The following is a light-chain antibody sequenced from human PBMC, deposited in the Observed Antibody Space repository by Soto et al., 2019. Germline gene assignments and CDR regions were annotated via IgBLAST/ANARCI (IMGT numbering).Light chain of an antibody. CDR1: QSVSSY. CDR2: DAS. J-gene: IGKJ3*01. CDR3: QQRSNWLFT. V-gene: IGKV3-11*01. Sequence: EIVLTQSPATLSLSPGERATLSCRASQSVSSYLAWYQQKPGQAPRLLISDASNRATGIPARFSGSGSGIDFALTISSLEPEDFAVYYCQQRSNWLFTFGPGTKVDIK.